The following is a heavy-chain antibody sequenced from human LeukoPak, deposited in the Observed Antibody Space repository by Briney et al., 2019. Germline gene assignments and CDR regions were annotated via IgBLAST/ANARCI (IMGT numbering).Heavy chain of an antibody. D-gene: IGHD3-3*01. J-gene: IGHJ6*02. CDR2: ISGDGGST. CDR3: AKDIGVPRNYYYYYGMDV. CDR1: GFTFDDYA. V-gene: IGHV3-43*02. Sequence: GGSLRLSCAASGFTFDDYAMHWVRQAPGKGLEWVSLISGDGGSTYYAGSVKGRFTISRDNSKNSLYLQMNSLRTEDTALYYCAKDIGVPRNYYYYYGMDVWGQGTTVTVSS.